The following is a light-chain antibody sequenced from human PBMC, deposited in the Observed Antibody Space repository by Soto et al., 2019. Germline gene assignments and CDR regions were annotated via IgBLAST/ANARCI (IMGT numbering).Light chain of an antibody. V-gene: IGLV2-14*01. Sequence: QSALTQPASVSGSPGQSITVSCTGTNTDVGGYNYVSWYQHRPGKAPRLMIYEVTFRPSGVPNRFSGSKSGNTATLTISGLLTEDEADYYCGSYASATLIFGGGTKLTVL. CDR3: GSYASATLI. J-gene: IGLJ2*01. CDR2: EVT. CDR1: NTDVGGYNY.